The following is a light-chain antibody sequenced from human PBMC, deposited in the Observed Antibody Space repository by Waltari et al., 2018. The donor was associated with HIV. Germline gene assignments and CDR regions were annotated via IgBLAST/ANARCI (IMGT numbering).Light chain of an antibody. CDR3: QQYNNWRGT. J-gene: IGKJ1*01. CDR1: PSVSSN. V-gene: IGKV3-15*01. CDR2: GAS. Sequence: EIVMTQSPATLSVSPGERATLSCRASPSVSSNLAWYQQKPGQAPRPLIYGASTRATGIPARFSGSGSGTEFTLTISSLHSEDFAVYYCQQYNNWRGTFGQGTKVEIK.